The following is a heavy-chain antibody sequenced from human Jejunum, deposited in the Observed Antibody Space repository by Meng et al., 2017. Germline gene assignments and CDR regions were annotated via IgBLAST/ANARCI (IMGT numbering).Heavy chain of an antibody. CDR3: ARGVVAGAPYPGHWFDP. Sequence: HVLLQGSGPGLVKPSQTLSLTRTVSGGSISSVDYYWSWIRQHPGKGLEWIGSIHYTGNAYQNPSLKSRLTMSIDTSENQFSLKLSSVTAADTAVYYCARGVVAGAPYPGHWFDPWGQGTLVTVSS. CDR1: GGSISSVDYY. J-gene: IGHJ5*02. V-gene: IGHV4-31*03. CDR2: IHYTGNA. D-gene: IGHD2-15*01.